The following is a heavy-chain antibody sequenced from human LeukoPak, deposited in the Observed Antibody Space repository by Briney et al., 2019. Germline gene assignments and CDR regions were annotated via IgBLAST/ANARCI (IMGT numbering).Heavy chain of an antibody. Sequence: PGGSLRLSCAASGFTFSSYAMNWVRQVPGKGLESVSYMSRSGDIIYYADSVKGRFTISRDNAKNSLYLQMNGLRAEDTAVYFCARDVYYGSGSPRLDYWGQGTLVTVSS. J-gene: IGHJ4*02. CDR1: GFTFSSYA. CDR3: ARDVYYGSGSPRLDY. CDR2: MSRSGDII. D-gene: IGHD3-10*01. V-gene: IGHV3-48*01.